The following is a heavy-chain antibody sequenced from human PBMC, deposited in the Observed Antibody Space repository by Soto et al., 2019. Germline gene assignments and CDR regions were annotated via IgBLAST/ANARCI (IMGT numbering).Heavy chain of an antibody. D-gene: IGHD3-10*01. CDR1: GFTFSSYA. J-gene: IGHJ5*02. V-gene: IGHV3-23*01. Sequence: GGYLRLSCAASGFTFSSYAMSWVRQAPGKGLEWVSAISGSGGSTYYADSVKGRFTISRDNSKNTLYLQMNSLRAEDTAVYYCANFKCGEMPYPLNWFDPWGEGTLVTVSS. CDR2: ISGSGGST. CDR3: ANFKCGEMPYPLNWFDP.